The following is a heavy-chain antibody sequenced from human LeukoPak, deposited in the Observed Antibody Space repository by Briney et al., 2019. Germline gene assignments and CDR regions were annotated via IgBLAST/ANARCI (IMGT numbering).Heavy chain of an antibody. V-gene: IGHV3-53*01. CDR2: IYSGGST. J-gene: IGHJ1*01. CDR1: GFTVSSNY. Sequence: PGGSLRLSCAVSGFTVSSNYMTWVRQATGKGLEWVSVIYSGGSTYYADSVKGRFTISRDNSKNTLYLQMNSLRAEDTAVYYCARDSEYFQHWGQGTLVTVSS. CDR3: ARDSEYFQH.